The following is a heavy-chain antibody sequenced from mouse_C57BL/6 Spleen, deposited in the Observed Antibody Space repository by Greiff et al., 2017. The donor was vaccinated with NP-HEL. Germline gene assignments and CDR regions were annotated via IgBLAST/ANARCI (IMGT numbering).Heavy chain of an antibody. CDR3: TTNYRSSFELAY. CDR1: GFNIKDYY. V-gene: IGHV14-1*01. J-gene: IGHJ3*01. CDR2: IDPEDGDT. D-gene: IGHD1-1*01. Sequence: VQLQQSGAELVRPGASVKLSCTASGFNIKDYYMHWVKQRPEQGLEWIGRIDPEDGDTEYAPKFQGKATMTADTSSNTAYLPLSSLTSEAPAVYYCTTNYRSSFELAYWGQVTLVTVSA.